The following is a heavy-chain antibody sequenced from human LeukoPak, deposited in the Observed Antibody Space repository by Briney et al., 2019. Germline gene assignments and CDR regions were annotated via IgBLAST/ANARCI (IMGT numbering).Heavy chain of an antibody. Sequence: ASVKVSCKASGYTFTGYYMHWVRQAPGQGLEWMGRIIPILGIANYAQKFQGRVTITADKSTSTAYMELSSLRSEDTAVYYCASPRFGVVSWYYYGMDVWGQGTTVTVSS. CDR2: IIPILGIA. D-gene: IGHD3-3*01. CDR3: ASPRFGVVSWYYYGMDV. CDR1: GYTFTGYY. J-gene: IGHJ6*02. V-gene: IGHV1-69*02.